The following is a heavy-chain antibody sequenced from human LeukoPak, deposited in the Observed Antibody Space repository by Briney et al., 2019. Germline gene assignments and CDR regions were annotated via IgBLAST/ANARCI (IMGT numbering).Heavy chain of an antibody. J-gene: IGHJ4*02. D-gene: IGHD3-22*01. V-gene: IGHV3-30*02. Sequence: PGGSLRLSCAASGFTFSSYGMHWVRQAPGKGLEWVAFIRYDGSNKYYADSVKGRFTISRDNSKNTLYLQMNSLRAEDTAVYYCAKDLVYYYDNSGTTFDYWGQGTLVTVSS. CDR2: IRYDGSNK. CDR1: GFTFSSYG. CDR3: AKDLVYYYDNSGTTFDY.